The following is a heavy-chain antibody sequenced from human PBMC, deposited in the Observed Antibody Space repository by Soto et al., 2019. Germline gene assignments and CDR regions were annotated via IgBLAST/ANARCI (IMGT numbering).Heavy chain of an antibody. CDR1: GFNLMSYW. V-gene: IGHV3-7*01. Sequence: LRLSCAVSGFNLMSYWMSWVRQAPGKGMEWVASVKEDGSELYYLHSVRGRFSISRDSAGNALHLTMNYLSAEDTGVYFCARDIGFDYVNWGQGIPVTVSS. CDR3: ARDIGFDYVN. CDR2: VKEDGSEL. J-gene: IGHJ4*02. D-gene: IGHD3-16*01.